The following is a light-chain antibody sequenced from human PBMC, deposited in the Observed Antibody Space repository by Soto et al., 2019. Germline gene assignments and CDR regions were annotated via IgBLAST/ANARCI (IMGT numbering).Light chain of an antibody. J-gene: IGKJ4*01. CDR2: DAS. CDR3: QQRSNWPLT. CDR1: QSVSSY. V-gene: IGKV3-11*01. Sequence: EIVLTQSPATLSLSPGERATLSCRASQSVSSYFAWYQQKPGQAPRLLIYDASNRATGIPARFSGSGSGTDSTPTISSLEPEDVAVYYCQQRSNWPLTFGGGTKVEIK.